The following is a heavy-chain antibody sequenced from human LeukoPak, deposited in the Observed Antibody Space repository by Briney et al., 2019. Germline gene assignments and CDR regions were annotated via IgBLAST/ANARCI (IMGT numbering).Heavy chain of an antibody. CDR2: MNPNSGNT. D-gene: IGHD3-10*02. CDR3: ASGPAWGLSGELLSYYYYYYMDV. J-gene: IGHJ6*03. CDR1: GYTFTSYD. V-gene: IGHV1-8*01. Sequence: ASVKVSCKASGYTFTSYDINWVQQSTGQGLEWMGWMNPNSGNTGYAQKFQGRVTMTRNTSISTAYMELSSLRSEDTAVYYCASGPAWGLSGELLSYYYYYYMDVWGKGTTVTVSS.